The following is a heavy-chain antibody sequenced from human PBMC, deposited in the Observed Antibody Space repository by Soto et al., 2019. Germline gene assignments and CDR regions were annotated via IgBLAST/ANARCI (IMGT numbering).Heavy chain of an antibody. Sequence: SETLSLTCTVSGGSINSDGSYWSWIRQHPGKGLEWIGYIHYSGSTHYNPSLKSRVTMSIDPSKNQFSLKLTSVTVADAAVYYCAREYSSSSRWFDPWGQGTLVTVSS. J-gene: IGHJ5*02. CDR3: AREYSSSSRWFDP. V-gene: IGHV4-31*03. CDR2: IHYSGST. CDR1: GGSINSDGSY. D-gene: IGHD6-6*01.